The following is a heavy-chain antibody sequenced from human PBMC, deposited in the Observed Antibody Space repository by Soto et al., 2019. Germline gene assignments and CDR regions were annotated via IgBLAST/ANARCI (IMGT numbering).Heavy chain of an antibody. Sequence: SETLSLTCTVSGGSISSYYWIWIRQPPGKGLEWIGYIYYSGSTNYNPSLKSRVTISVDTSKNQFSLKLSSVTAADTAVYYCARARGYSYGLGYWGQGALVTVSS. V-gene: IGHV4-59*01. D-gene: IGHD5-18*01. CDR2: IYYSGST. CDR1: GGSISSYY. J-gene: IGHJ4*02. CDR3: ARARGYSYGLGY.